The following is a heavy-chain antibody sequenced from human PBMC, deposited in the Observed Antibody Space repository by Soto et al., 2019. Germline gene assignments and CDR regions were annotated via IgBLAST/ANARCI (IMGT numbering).Heavy chain of an antibody. D-gene: IGHD5-12*01. Sequence: GESLKISCKGSGYTFTTYWITWVRQTPGKGLEWMGRIDPGNSYTSYNPSFQGHVTLSADMSISTAYLQWSGLKASDTAMYYCGRLPRRDGYNPDAFHVWGQGTMVTVSS. J-gene: IGHJ3*01. CDR1: GYTFTTYW. CDR3: GRLPRRDGYNPDAFHV. CDR2: IDPGNSYT. V-gene: IGHV5-10-1*01.